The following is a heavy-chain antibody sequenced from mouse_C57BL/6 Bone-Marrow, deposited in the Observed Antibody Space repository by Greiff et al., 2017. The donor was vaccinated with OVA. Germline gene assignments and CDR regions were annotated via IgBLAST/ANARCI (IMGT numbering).Heavy chain of an antibody. CDR1: GFNIKDDY. D-gene: IGHD2-1*01. CDR2: IYPENGDT. Sequence: VQLQQPGAELVRPGASVKLSCTASGFNIKDDYMPWVKQRPEQGLEWIGCIYPENGDTEYASKFQGKATITADTSSNTAYLQLSSLTSEDAAVYYCTSYGNFDYWGQGTTLTVSS. J-gene: IGHJ2*01. CDR3: TSYGNFDY. V-gene: IGHV14-4*01.